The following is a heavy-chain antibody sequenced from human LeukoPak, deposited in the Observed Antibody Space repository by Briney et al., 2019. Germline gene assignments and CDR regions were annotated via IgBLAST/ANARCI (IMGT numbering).Heavy chain of an antibody. V-gene: IGHV4-39*07. CDR2: IHYSGST. J-gene: IGHJ4*02. CDR3: ARDAYSSSWSRLFYFDY. D-gene: IGHD6-13*01. CDR1: GGSISSSFYS. Sequence: SETLSLTCTVSGGSISSSFYSWGWIRQPPGKGLEWIGSIHYSGSTYDNPSLKSRVTISVDTSKNQFSLKLSSVTAADTAVYYCARDAYSSSWSRLFYFDYWGQRTLVTLSS.